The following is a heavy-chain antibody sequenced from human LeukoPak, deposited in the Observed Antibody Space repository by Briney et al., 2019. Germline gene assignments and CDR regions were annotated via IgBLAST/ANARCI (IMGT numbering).Heavy chain of an antibody. Sequence: GGSLRLSCAASGYTVRADWMTSVRQPPGKGQEWDTYTKQDGSEKYYVDSVKGRFTISRDNAENSLYLQMNRLRAEDTAVYCCARDKSLVYWGQGIMVTVSS. V-gene: IGHV3-7*01. D-gene: IGHD3-16*02. J-gene: IGHJ4*02. CDR1: GYTVRADW. CDR2: TKQDGSEK. CDR3: ARDKSLVY.